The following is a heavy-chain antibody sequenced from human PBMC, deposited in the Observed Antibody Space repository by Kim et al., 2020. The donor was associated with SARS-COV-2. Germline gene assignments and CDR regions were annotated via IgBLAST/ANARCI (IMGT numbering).Heavy chain of an antibody. J-gene: IGHJ4*02. CDR2: INPTNGNS. V-gene: IGHV1-46*03. CDR1: GFTLSDRY. CDR3: CRSASRGSFDY. Sequence: ASVKVSCKASGFTLSDRYMHWVRQAPGQGLEWMGLINPTNGNSWYSQKFQGRITMTGATSTDTIYMELNSLKSDDSALYYCCRSASRGSFDYWGQGTLVT.